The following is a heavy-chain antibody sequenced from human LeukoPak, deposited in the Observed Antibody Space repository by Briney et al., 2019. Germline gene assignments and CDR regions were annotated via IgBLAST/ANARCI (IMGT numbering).Heavy chain of an antibody. V-gene: IGHV3-23*01. Sequence: GGSLRLSCVASGFTFSRYVMSWVLQAPGEGLEWVSAISGSGGGTYYADSVKGRFTISRDNSKNTLYVKMNSLRAEDTAVYFCARAVITVAGQFDSWGRGTLVTVSS. CDR3: ARAVITVAGQFDS. CDR1: GFTFSRYV. D-gene: IGHD6-19*01. CDR2: ISGSGGGT. J-gene: IGHJ4*02.